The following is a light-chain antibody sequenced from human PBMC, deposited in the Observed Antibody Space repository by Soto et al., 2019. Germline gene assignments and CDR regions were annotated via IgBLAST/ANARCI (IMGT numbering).Light chain of an antibody. CDR2: VND. Sequence: QSVLTQPPSASGTPGQRVTISCSGGSSNMGTNTVSWYQQVPGTAPKVLIYVNDQRPSGVPGRFSGSNSGTSASLAIFGLQPEDEADYYCVAWDDSLNGHVFGTGTKVTVL. CDR3: VAWDDSLNGHV. V-gene: IGLV1-44*01. J-gene: IGLJ1*01. CDR1: SSNMGTNT.